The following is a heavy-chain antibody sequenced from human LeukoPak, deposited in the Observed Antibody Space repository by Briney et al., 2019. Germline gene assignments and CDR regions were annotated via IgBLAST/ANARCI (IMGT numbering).Heavy chain of an antibody. V-gene: IGHV4-4*07. CDR1: GGSISSYY. Sequence: PSETLSLTCTVSGGSISSYYWSWIRQPAGKGLEWIGRIYTSGSTNYNPSLKSRVTMSVDTSKNQFSLKLDSVTAADTAVYYCARRLRLKNPGGDAFDIWGQGTVVTVSS. J-gene: IGHJ3*02. CDR3: ARRLRLKNPGGDAFDI. D-gene: IGHD5/OR15-5a*01. CDR2: IYTSGST.